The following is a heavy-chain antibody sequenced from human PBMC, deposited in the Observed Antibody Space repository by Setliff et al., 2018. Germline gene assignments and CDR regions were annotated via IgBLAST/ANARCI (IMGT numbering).Heavy chain of an antibody. J-gene: IGHJ4*01. V-gene: IGHV4-39*01. CDR3: VRRGGTTVVARHFDY. CDR1: DDSFTSSRYY. Sequence: LSLTCTVSDDSFTSSRYYWGWIRQAPGSGLEWIGSISYSGTPYYNASVESRVTISIDTSRNQFSLELRSVTVADTATYYCVRRGGTTVVARHFDYWGSGILVTVSS. CDR2: ISYSGTP. D-gene: IGHD2-15*01.